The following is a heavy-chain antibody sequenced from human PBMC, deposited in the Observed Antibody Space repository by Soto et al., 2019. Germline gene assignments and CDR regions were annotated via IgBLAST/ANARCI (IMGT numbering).Heavy chain of an antibody. D-gene: IGHD2-15*01. Sequence: QVQLVQSGAEVKKPGSSVKVSCKASGGTFSSDSFSWVRQAPGQGLEWMGGIIPMFDTPIYAQKFQDRVTITADDSTSTAYMQLSSLRSGDTAVYYCARSGGLDRDFNYWGQGDLVTVSS. CDR1: GGTFSSDS. CDR2: IIPMFDTP. CDR3: ARSGGLDRDFNY. V-gene: IGHV1-69*12. J-gene: IGHJ4*02.